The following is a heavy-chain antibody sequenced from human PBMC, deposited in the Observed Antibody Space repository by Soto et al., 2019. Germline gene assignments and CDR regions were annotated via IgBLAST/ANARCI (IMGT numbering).Heavy chain of an antibody. CDR3: AREVEGMDV. V-gene: IGHV3-30-3*01. Sequence: QVQLVESGGGVVRPGRSLRLSCAASGFTFSSYAMHWVRQAPGKGLEWVAVISYDGSNKYYADSVKGRFTISRDNSKNTLYLQMNSLRAEDTDVYYCAREVEGMDVWGQGTTVTVSS. CDR2: ISYDGSNK. CDR1: GFTFSSYA. J-gene: IGHJ6*02. D-gene: IGHD2-15*01.